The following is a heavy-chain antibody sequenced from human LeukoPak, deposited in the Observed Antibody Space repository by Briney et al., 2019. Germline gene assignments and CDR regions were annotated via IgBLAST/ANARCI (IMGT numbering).Heavy chain of an antibody. D-gene: IGHD6-13*01. J-gene: IGHJ5*02. CDR1: GYTFTGYY. V-gene: IGHV1-2*02. CDR2: INPNSGGT. CDR3: ARDTIAAAVYNWFDP. Sequence: GASVKVSCKASGYTFTGYYMHWVRQAPGQGLEWMGWINPNSGGTNYAQKFRGRVTMTRDTSISTAYMELSRLRSDDTAVYYCARDTIAAAVYNWFDPWGQGTLVTVSS.